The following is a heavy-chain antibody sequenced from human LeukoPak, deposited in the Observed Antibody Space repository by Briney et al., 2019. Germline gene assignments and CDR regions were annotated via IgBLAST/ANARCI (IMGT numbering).Heavy chain of an antibody. V-gene: IGHV1-46*01. CDR1: GYTFTSYY. J-gene: IGHJ6*02. CDR3: ARDKVVVITPHYYYYYGMDV. CDR2: INPSGGST. D-gene: IGHD3-22*01. Sequence: ASVKVSCKASGYTFTSYYMHWVRQAPGQGLEWMAIINPSGGSTSYAQKFRGRVTMTRDTSTSTVYMELSSLRSEDTAVYYCARDKVVVITPHYYYYYGMDVWGQGTTVTVSS.